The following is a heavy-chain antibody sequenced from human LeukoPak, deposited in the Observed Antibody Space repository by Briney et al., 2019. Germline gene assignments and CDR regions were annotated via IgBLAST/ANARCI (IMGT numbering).Heavy chain of an antibody. CDR3: AKVKDYYFYGMDV. J-gene: IGHJ6*02. CDR1: GFTFSSYA. CDR2: ISGSGGST. Sequence: GGALRLSCAASGFTFSSYAMSWVRQPPAKELEWVSGISGSGGSTYYADSVKGRFTISRDNSKNTLYLQMNSLRAEDTAIYYCAKVKDYYFYGMDVWGQGTTVTVSS. V-gene: IGHV3-23*01.